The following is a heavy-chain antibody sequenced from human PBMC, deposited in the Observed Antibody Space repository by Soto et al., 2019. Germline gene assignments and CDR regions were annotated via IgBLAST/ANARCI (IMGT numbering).Heavy chain of an antibody. J-gene: IGHJ6*02. Sequence: QVQLVESGGGVVQPGRSLRLSCAASGFTFSSYGMHWVRQAPGKGLEWVAVIWYDGSNKYYADSVKGRFTISRDNSKNXLYLQMNSLRAEDTAVYYCARGELLSYYYYYGMDVWGQGTTVTVSS. CDR1: GFTFSSYG. D-gene: IGHD1-26*01. CDR2: IWYDGSNK. CDR3: ARGELLSYYYYYGMDV. V-gene: IGHV3-33*01.